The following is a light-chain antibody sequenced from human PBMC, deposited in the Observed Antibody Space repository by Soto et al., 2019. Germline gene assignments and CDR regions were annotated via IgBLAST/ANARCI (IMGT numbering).Light chain of an antibody. Sequence: EIVLTQSPGTLSLSPGDRATLSCRASQSVNSNYLAWYQRKPGQAPRLQIYGASNRATDIPYRFSASGSGTDFTLTITSLDAEDFAVYYCQQYDSTPSTFGHGTKVEVK. CDR2: GAS. V-gene: IGKV3-20*01. CDR1: QSVNSNY. CDR3: QQYDSTPST. J-gene: IGKJ1*01.